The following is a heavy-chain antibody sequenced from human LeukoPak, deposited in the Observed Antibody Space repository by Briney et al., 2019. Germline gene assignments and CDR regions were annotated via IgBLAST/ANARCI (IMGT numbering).Heavy chain of an antibody. CDR1: GFTFSSYA. CDR3: DLDLRNVLTHNDAFDI. V-gene: IGHV3-30-3*01. CDR2: ISYDGSNK. J-gene: IGHJ3*02. Sequence: GGSLRLSCAASGFTFSSYAMHWVRQAPGKGLEWVAVISYDGSNKYYADSVKGRFTISRDNSKNTLYLQMNSLRAEDTAVYYCDLDLRNVLTHNDAFDIWGQGTMVTVSS.